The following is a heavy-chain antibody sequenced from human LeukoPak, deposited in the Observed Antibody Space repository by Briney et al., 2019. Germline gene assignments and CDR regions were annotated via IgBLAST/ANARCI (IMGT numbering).Heavy chain of an antibody. CDR2: IRYDGAIK. CDR1: GFTFSTYG. Sequence: GGSPRISCAATGFTFSTYGMHWVRQTPGKGLEWVAFIRYDGAIKYYADSVKGRFTISRDNAKNSLYLQMDSLRAEDTAVYYCARDRWLQSQRYFDYWGQGILVTVSS. V-gene: IGHV3-30*02. CDR3: ARDRWLQSQRYFDY. D-gene: IGHD5-24*01. J-gene: IGHJ4*02.